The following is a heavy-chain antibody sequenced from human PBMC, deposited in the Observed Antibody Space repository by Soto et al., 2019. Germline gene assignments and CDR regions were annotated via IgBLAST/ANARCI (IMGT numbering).Heavy chain of an antibody. CDR2: IYPGDSDT. D-gene: IGHD3-16*02. J-gene: IGHJ3*02. CDR3: ARQNVSGSYRPHDAFDI. CDR1: GYSFTSYW. Sequence: PGASLKISCMGSGYSFTSYWIGWVRQMPGKGLEWMGIIYPGDSDTRYSPSFQGQVTISADTSISTAYLPWSSLKASDTAMYYCARQNVSGSYRPHDAFDIWGQGKMVAVSS. V-gene: IGHV5-51*01.